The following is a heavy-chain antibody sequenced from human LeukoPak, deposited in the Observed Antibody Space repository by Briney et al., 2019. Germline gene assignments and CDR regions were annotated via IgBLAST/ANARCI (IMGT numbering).Heavy chain of an antibody. V-gene: IGHV1-69*13. D-gene: IGHD3-10*01. J-gene: IGHJ4*02. Sequence: ASVTVSCKASGGTFSSYAISWVRQAPGKGLEWMGGIIPIFGTANYAQKFRGGVTITADESTRTAEMELRSLKSEGTAGYYRGRGVRYSGPGSYYDCDYWGEGTRVTVSS. CDR3: GRGVRYSGPGSYYDCDY. CDR1: GGTFSSYA. CDR2: IIPIFGTA.